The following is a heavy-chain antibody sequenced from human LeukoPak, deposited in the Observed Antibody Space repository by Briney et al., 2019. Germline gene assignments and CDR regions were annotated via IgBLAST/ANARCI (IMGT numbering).Heavy chain of an antibody. J-gene: IGHJ5*02. D-gene: IGHD2-8*01. CDR3: AQNGQSGSSFDP. V-gene: IGHV4-30-2*01. CDR2: IYHSGST. CDR1: GGSISSGGYY. Sequence: PSETLSLTCTVSGGSISSGGYYWSWIRQPPGKGLEWIGYIYHSGSTYYNPSLKSRVTISVDRSKNQFSLKLSSVTAADTAVYYCAQNGQSGSSFDPWGQGTLVTVSS.